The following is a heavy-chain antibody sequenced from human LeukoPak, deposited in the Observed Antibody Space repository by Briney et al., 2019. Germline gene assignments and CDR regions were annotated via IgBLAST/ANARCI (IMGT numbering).Heavy chain of an antibody. Sequence: PGGSLRLSCAASGFTFSTYSMNWVRQAPGKGLEWVSVISSSSTYIYYSDSVRGRFTISRDNAKNSLYLQMNSLRAEDTAVYYCARGDPHGAYFDYWGQGALVTASS. CDR2: ISSSSTYI. D-gene: IGHD5-24*01. CDR1: GFTFSTYS. J-gene: IGHJ4*02. CDR3: ARGDPHGAYFDY. V-gene: IGHV3-21*01.